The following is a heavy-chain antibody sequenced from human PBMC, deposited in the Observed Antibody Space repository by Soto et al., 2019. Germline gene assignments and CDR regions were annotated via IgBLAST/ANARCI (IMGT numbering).Heavy chain of an antibody. CDR1: GGAITAYY. D-gene: IGHD3-22*01. J-gene: IGHJ5*02. CDR3: ARAEYYDSNNWFDH. Sequence: SETLSLTCTVSGGAITAYYWSWIRQPVGEGLQWIGRVYSTGSTNYNPSLRSRVTMSVDTSQNQFFLRLSSVTAADTAVYYCARAEYYDSNNWFDHWGQGILVTVSS. V-gene: IGHV4-4*07. CDR2: VYSTGST.